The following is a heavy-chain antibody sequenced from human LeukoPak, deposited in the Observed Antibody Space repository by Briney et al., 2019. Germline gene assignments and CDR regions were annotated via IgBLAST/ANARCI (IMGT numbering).Heavy chain of an antibody. Sequence: PGGSLRLSCAASGFTFSDTWMHWVRQAPGEGLVWVSRIRSDGSDTRYAESVKGRFTISRDNAKNTVYLQMISLRAEDTAVYYCVRAKSGHYGYSDYWGQGTLVTVSS. CDR2: IRSDGSDT. V-gene: IGHV3-74*01. D-gene: IGHD5-18*01. CDR3: VRAKSGHYGYSDY. J-gene: IGHJ4*02. CDR1: GFTFSDTW.